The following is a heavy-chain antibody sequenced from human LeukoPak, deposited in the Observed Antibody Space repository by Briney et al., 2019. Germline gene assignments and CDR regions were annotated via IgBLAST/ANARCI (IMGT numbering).Heavy chain of an antibody. D-gene: IGHD4-17*01. J-gene: IGHJ4*02. V-gene: IGHV4-38-2*02. CDR1: GYSISSGYY. CDR3: ARENYGDYGFTNADY. Sequence: SETLSLTCAVSGYSISSGYYWGWIRQPPGKGLEWIGSIYHSGSTYYNPSLKSRVTISVDTSKNQFSLKLSSVTAADTAVYYCARENYGDYGFTNADYWGQGTLVTVSS. CDR2: IYHSGST.